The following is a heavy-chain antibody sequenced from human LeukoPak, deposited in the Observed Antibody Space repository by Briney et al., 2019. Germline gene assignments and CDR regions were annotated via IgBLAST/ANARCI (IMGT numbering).Heavy chain of an antibody. Sequence: GGSLRLSCAASGFTFSSYAMGWVRQAPGKGLEWVSLISGSGGSTYYADSVKGRFTVSRDNSKNTEYLQMNSLRAEDTAIYYCAKDDDDGDHVVVDHWGQGTRVTVSS. CDR2: ISGSGGST. D-gene: IGHD4-17*01. CDR3: AKDDDDGDHVVVDH. V-gene: IGHV3-23*01. J-gene: IGHJ4*02. CDR1: GFTFSSYA.